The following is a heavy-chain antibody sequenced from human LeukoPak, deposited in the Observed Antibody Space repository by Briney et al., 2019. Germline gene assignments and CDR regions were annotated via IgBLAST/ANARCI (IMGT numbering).Heavy chain of an antibody. V-gene: IGHV4-4*07. Sequence: SETLSLTCTVSGDSISSHYLGWIRQPAGKGLEWIGITSGTGNYNPSLKSRVSMSVDTSRNLVSLTLTSVTAADTAVYYCARQLNSVTFDYWGQGTLVTVSS. J-gene: IGHJ4*02. D-gene: IGHD4-11*01. CDR2: TSGTG. CDR3: ARQLNSVTFDY. CDR1: GDSISSHY.